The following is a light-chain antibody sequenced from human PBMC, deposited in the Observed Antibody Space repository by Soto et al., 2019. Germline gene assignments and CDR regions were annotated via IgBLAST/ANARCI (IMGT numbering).Light chain of an antibody. CDR3: QQYNTWPPKYT. CDR2: GAS. J-gene: IGKJ2*01. Sequence: EIEMTQSPATLSVSPGGRATLSCRASQSVSSYLAWYQQRPGQPPRLLIYGASTRATGIPARFSGSGSGTEFSFTLTSLQSEDFEVYYCQQYNTWPPKYTFGQGTKLEIK. CDR1: QSVSSY. V-gene: IGKV3-15*01.